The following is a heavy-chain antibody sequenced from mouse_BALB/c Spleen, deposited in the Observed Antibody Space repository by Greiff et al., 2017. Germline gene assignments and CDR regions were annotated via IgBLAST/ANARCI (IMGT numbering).Heavy chain of an antibody. J-gene: IGHJ3*01. D-gene: IGHD2-13*01. Sequence: DVQLQESGPGLVKPSQSLSLTCTVTGYSITSDYAWNWIRQFPGNKLEWMGYISYSGSTSYNPSLKSRISITRDTSKNQFFLQLNSVTTEDTATYYCAHDSAWFAYWGQGTLVTVSA. CDR2: ISYSGST. CDR1: GYSITSDYA. V-gene: IGHV3-2*02. CDR3: AHDSAWFAY.